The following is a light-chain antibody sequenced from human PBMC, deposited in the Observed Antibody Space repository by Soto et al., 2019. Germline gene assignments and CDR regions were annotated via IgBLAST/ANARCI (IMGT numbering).Light chain of an antibody. Sequence: IRMTQSPASLSASTGDRVTLACRASQGISTYLAWYQQKPGKAPKLLISAASTLQSGFPSRFSGSGSGTDFTLTISCLQSEDFATYYCQPYNDSFPYTFGQGTKVDIK. V-gene: IGKV1-8*01. CDR2: AAS. CDR3: QPYNDSFPYT. CDR1: QGISTY. J-gene: IGKJ2*01.